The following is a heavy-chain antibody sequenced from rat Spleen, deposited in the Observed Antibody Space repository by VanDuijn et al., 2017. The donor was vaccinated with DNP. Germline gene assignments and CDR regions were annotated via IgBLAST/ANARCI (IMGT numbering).Heavy chain of an antibody. CDR2: MWYDGDT. Sequence: QVQLKESGPGLVQPSQTLSLTCTVSGFSLTSYSVSWVRQPSGKGPEWMGRMWYDGDTAYNSAIKSRLSISRDTSKNQVFLKMNRLQTEDTAIYFCTRSGYTVYYAMDAWGQGTSVTVSS. CDR1: GFSLTSYS. CDR3: TRSGYTVYYAMDA. D-gene: IGHD4-3*01. V-gene: IGHV2-63*01. J-gene: IGHJ4*01.